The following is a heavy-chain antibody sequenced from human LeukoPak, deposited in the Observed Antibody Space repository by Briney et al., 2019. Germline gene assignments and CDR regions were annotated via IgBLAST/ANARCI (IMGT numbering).Heavy chain of an antibody. CDR2: ISGTGGRT. D-gene: IGHD3-22*01. CDR3: ARDVPYYYDSSGYYSPFDC. Sequence: GGSLRLSCAASGFTFSTYAMTWVRQAPGKGLEWVSDISGTGGRTYYADSVKGRFTISRDNSKNTVDLLMNSLRAEDTAIYYCARDVPYYYDSSGYYSPFDCWGQGTLVTISS. CDR1: GFTFSTYA. J-gene: IGHJ4*02. V-gene: IGHV3-23*01.